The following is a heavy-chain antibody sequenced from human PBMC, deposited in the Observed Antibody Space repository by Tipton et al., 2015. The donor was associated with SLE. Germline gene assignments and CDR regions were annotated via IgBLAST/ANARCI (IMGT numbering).Heavy chain of an antibody. CDR1: GDSISDGDYY. D-gene: IGHD2-21*02. V-gene: IGHV4-39*07. Sequence: TLSLTCTVSGDSISDGDYYWGWIRQPPGKGLEWIGSVYDSGTTHYNPSLKSRVTMSVDTSKTQFSLKLGSLTAADTAVYYCARVVTVGAAHYYDIDVWGQGTRVTVSS. CDR3: ARVVTVGAAHYYDIDV. J-gene: IGHJ6*02. CDR2: VYDSGTT.